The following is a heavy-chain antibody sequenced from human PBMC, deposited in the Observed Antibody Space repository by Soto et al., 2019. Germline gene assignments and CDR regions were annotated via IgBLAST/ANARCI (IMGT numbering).Heavy chain of an antibody. V-gene: IGHV3-73*02. D-gene: IGHD2-2*01. CDR1: GFAFSDSA. CDR2: IRGKRGNDGT. CDR3: TRRRDWPAVDPLDY. Sequence: EVQLVESGGDLVQPGGSLKLSCAASGFAFSDSAMHWVRQASGKGLEWIGRIRGKRGNDGTAYAASVKGRFTISRDDSTTTTYLQMNSMKIEDTAVYYCTRRRDWPAVDPLDYWGQGTLVTVSS. J-gene: IGHJ4*02.